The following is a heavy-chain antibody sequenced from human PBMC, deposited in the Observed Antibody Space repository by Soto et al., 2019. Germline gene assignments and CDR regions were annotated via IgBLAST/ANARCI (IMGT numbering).Heavy chain of an antibody. CDR2: ISSTTNYI. Sequence: GGSLRLSCAASGFTFTRYIMNWVRQAPGKGLEWVSSISSTTNYIYYGDSMKGRFTISRDNAKNSLYLEMNSLRAEDTAVYYCARESEDLTSNFDYWGQGTLVTVSS. CDR3: ARESEDLTSNFDY. CDR1: GFTFTRYI. V-gene: IGHV3-21*06. J-gene: IGHJ4*02.